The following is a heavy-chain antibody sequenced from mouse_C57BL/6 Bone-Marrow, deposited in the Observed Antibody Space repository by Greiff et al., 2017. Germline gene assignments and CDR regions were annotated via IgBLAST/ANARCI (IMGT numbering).Heavy chain of an antibody. V-gene: IGHV3-6*01. CDR1: GYSITSGYY. D-gene: IGHD1-1*01. J-gene: IGHJ4*01. CDR3: ASSGSSPYYAMDY. CDR2: ISYDGSN. Sequence: VQLKQSGPGLVKPSQSLSLTCSVTGYSITSGYYWNWIRQFPGNKLEWMGYISYDGSNNYNPSLKNRISITRDTSKNQFFLKLNSVTTEDTATYYCASSGSSPYYAMDYWGQGTSVTVSS.